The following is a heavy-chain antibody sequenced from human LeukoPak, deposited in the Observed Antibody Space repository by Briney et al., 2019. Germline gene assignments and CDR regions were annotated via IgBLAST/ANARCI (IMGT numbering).Heavy chain of an antibody. CDR3: TSANPTPRGINFDS. CDR1: GFTFRTSA. Sequence: PGGSLRLSCAAPGFTFRTSAMSWVRQAPGKGLQWVSSINGADYSTYYADSVKGRFTISRDSSKNILYLQMNSLRTDDTAIYYCTSANPTPRGINFDSWGQGTLVTVSS. J-gene: IGHJ4*02. V-gene: IGHV3-23*01. D-gene: IGHD3-10*01. CDR2: INGADYST.